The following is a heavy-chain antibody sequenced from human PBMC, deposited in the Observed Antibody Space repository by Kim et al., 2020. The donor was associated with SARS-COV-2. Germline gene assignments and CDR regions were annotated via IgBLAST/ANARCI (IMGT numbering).Heavy chain of an antibody. V-gene: IGHV3-53*01. Sequence: GGSLRLSCAASGFTVSSNYMSWVRQAPGKGLEWVSVIYSGGSTYYADSVKGRFTISRDNSKNTLYLQMNIMRAEDTAVYYCAGDRLVYFGQQLAAYYYYGMDVWGQGTTVTVSS. D-gene: IGHD6-13*01. CDR3: AGDRLVYFGQQLAAYYYYGMDV. CDR1: GFTVSSNY. J-gene: IGHJ6*02. CDR2: IYSGGST.